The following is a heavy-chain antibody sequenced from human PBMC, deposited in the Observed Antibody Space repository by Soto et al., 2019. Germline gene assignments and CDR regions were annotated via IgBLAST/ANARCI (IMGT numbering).Heavy chain of an antibody. CDR3: ARQSPGSGHLYYYYYGMDV. D-gene: IGHD6-19*01. J-gene: IGHJ6*02. CDR2: IDPSDSYT. Sequence: PGESLKISCKGSGYSFTSYWISWVRQMPGKGLEWMGRIDPSDSYTNYSPSFQGHVTISADKSISTAYLQWSSLKASDTAMYYCARQSPGSGHLYYYYYGMDVWGQGTTVTVS. CDR1: GYSFTSYW. V-gene: IGHV5-10-1*01.